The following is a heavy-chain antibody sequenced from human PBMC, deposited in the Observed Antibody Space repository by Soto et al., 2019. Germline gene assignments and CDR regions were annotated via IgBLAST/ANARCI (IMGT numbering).Heavy chain of an antibody. D-gene: IGHD4-17*01. CDR2: IYWDDYK. CDR1: GFSLRNSGVG. CDR3: SHLTPGGFYFDY. Sequence: SGPTLVNPTQTLTLTCTFSGFSLRNSGVGVGWIRQPPGKALEWLALIYWDDYKRYSPSLKSRLTITKDTSKNQVVLTMTNMDPVDTATYYCSHLTPGGFYFDYSGQGTLVTVSS. J-gene: IGHJ4*02. V-gene: IGHV2-5*02.